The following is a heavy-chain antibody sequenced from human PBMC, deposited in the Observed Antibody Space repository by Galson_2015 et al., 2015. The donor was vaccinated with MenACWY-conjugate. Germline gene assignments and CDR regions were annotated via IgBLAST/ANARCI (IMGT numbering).Heavy chain of an antibody. CDR3: ARSYVPGSDRKNYYMDV. CDR2: ISGSTTGT. Sequence: SLRLSCAASGFTFSTYGMTWVRQGPGKGLEWVSAISGSTTGTFYADSVKGRFTISRDNAKNMLFLQMNSLKVEDTAVYYWARSYVPGSDRKNYYMDV. D-gene: IGHD3-16*01. V-gene: IGHV3-23*01. J-gene: IGHJ6*03. CDR1: GFTFSTYG.